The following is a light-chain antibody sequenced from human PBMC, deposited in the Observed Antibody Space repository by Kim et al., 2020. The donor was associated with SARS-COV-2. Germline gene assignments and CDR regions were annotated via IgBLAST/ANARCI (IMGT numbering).Light chain of an antibody. V-gene: IGKV1-5*03. CDR1: QSISRY. Sequence: DIQMTQSPSTLSASVGDRVTITCRASQSISRYLAWYQQKPGKAPNLLIYKASSLESGVPTRFSGSGSGTEFTLTISSLQPDDFATYCCQQYESYSPITFGQGTRLEIK. CDR2: KAS. CDR3: QQYESYSPIT. J-gene: IGKJ5*01.